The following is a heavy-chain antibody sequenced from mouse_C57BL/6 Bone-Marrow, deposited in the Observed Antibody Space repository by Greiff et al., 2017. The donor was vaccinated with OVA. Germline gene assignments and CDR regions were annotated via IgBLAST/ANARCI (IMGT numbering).Heavy chain of an antibody. CDR3: VRDDFEAWFAY. Sequence: EVQRVESGGGLVQPKGSLKLSCAASGFTFNTYAMHLVRQAPGKGLEWVARIRSKSSNYATYYVDSVKDRFTISRDDSQSMLYLQMNNLKTEDTAMYYCVRDDFEAWFAYWGQGTLVTVSA. CDR1: GFTFNTYA. D-gene: IGHD2-4*01. CDR2: IRSKSSNYAT. J-gene: IGHJ3*01. V-gene: IGHV10-3*01.